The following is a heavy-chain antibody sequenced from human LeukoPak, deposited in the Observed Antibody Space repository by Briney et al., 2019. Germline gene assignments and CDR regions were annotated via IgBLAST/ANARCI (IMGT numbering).Heavy chain of an antibody. CDR2: ISSNGGTT. CDR3: ARELYSSGWYWFDP. D-gene: IGHD6-19*01. J-gene: IGHJ5*02. Sequence: GGSLRLSCVASGFTLSSYAMRWVRQAPGEGLEYVSAISSNGGTTYYASSVKGRLTISRDNSKNTLYLQMGSLRAEDMAVYYCARELYSSGWYWFDPWGQGTLVTVSS. CDR1: GFTLSSYA. V-gene: IGHV3-64*01.